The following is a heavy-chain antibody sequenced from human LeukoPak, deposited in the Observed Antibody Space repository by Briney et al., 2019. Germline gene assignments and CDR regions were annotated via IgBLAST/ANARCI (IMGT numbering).Heavy chain of an antibody. V-gene: IGHV4-39*01. Sequence: SETLSLTCTVSGGAISSSSYYWGWIRQPPGKGLEWIGSIYYSGSTYYNPSLKSRVTISVDTSKNQFSLKLSSVTAADTAVSYCARGGYSSSWYVVGYFDYWGQGTLVTVSS. CDR1: GGAISSSSYY. CDR3: ARGGYSSSWYVVGYFDY. CDR2: IYYSGST. D-gene: IGHD6-13*01. J-gene: IGHJ4*02.